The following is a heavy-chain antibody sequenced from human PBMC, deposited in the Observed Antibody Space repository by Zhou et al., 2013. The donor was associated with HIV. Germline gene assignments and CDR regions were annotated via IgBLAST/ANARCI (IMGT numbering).Heavy chain of an antibody. V-gene: IGHV4-4*09. J-gene: IGHJ6*02. CDR3: ARVDGNYYDSSGAYYYGLDV. D-gene: IGHD3-22*01. CDR2: IYTTGRT. Sequence: QVQLQESGPGLVKPSETLSLTCTVSGGSITSDYWSWLRLPPGKGLEWIGYIYTTGRTTYNPSLEGRVVISRDTSNNHFSLRLDSVTAADTAVYFXARVDGNYYDSSGAYYYGLDVWGQGTTVTVSS. CDR1: GGSITSDY.